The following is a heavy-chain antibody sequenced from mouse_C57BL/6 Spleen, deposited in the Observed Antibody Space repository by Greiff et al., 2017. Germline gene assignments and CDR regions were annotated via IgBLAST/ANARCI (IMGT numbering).Heavy chain of an antibody. Sequence: QVQLKESGAELVRPGASVTLSCKASGYTFTDYELHWVKQTPVHGLEWIGAIDPETGGTAYNQKFKGKAILTADKSSSTAYMELRSLTSEDSSVDYCTRKLGPDYYAMDDWGQGTSVTVSS. CDR2: IDPETGGT. D-gene: IGHD4-1*01. CDR3: TRKLGPDYYAMDD. V-gene: IGHV1-15*01. CDR1: GYTFTDYE. J-gene: IGHJ4*01.